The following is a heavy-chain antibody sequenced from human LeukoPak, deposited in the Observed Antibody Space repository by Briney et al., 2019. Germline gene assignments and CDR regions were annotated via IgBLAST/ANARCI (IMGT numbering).Heavy chain of an antibody. Sequence: SETLSLTCTVSGGSIRSSYYYWGWIRQPPGKGLEWIGSIYDSGSTYYNPSLKSRVTISVDTSKNQFSLKLNSVTAADTAVYYCARGLGSYYFDYWGQGTLVTVSS. J-gene: IGHJ4*02. CDR2: IYDSGST. V-gene: IGHV4-39*01. CDR1: GGSIRSSYYY. D-gene: IGHD3-16*01. CDR3: ARGLGSYYFDY.